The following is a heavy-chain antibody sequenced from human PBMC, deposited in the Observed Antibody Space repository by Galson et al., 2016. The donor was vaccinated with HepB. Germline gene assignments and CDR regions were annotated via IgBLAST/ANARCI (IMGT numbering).Heavy chain of an antibody. CDR1: GYNFGSYG. J-gene: IGHJ4*02. D-gene: IGHD2-15*01. CDR2: ISTYNGNT. V-gene: IGHV1-18*01. CDR3: ARHSCRGDICHGYFDY. Sequence: SCKASGYNFGSYGFSWVRQAPGQGPGQGLEWMGWISTYNGNTNYAQKLQDRVTMTTDTATSTAYMELRSLRSDDTAVYYCARHSCRGDICHGYFDYWGQGTLVSVSS.